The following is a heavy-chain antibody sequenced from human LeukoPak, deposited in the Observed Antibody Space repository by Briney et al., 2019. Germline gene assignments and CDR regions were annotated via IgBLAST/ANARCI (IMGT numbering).Heavy chain of an antibody. Sequence: QPGGPLRLSCAASGFTFSSYWTSWVRQAPGKGLEWVANIKQDGSEKYYVDSVKGRFTISRDNAKNSLYLQMNSLRAEDTAVYYCARPSWGVGDAFDIWGQGTMVTVSS. D-gene: IGHD3-10*01. CDR3: ARPSWGVGDAFDI. J-gene: IGHJ3*02. CDR1: GFTFSSYW. CDR2: IKQDGSEK. V-gene: IGHV3-7*01.